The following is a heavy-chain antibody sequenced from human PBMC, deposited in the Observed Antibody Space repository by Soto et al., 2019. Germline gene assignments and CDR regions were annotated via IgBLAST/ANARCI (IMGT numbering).Heavy chain of an antibody. D-gene: IGHD3-10*01. CDR3: ASHYYGSGSYYNAFDI. CDR2: INPSGGST. CDR1: GYTFTSYY. V-gene: IGHV1-46*01. J-gene: IGHJ3*02. Sequence: VXSVKVSFKASGYTFTSYYMHWVREAPGQGLEWMGIINPSGGSTSYAQKFQGRVTMTRDTSTSTVYMELSSLRSEDTAVYYCASHYYGSGSYYNAFDIWGQGTMVTVSS.